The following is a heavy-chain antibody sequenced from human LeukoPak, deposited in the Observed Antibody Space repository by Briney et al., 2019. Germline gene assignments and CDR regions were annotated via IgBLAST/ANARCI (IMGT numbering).Heavy chain of an antibody. CDR1: GYTFTSYT. D-gene: IGHD1-26*01. Sequence: ASVKASCKASGYTFTSYTLHWVRQAPGQRLEWMGRINAGNGNTKYSQKFQGRVTITRDTSASTAYMEVSSLRSEDTAVYYCARVRWELPELDYWGQGTLVTVSS. CDR2: INAGNGNT. CDR3: ARVRWELPELDY. J-gene: IGHJ4*02. V-gene: IGHV1-3*01.